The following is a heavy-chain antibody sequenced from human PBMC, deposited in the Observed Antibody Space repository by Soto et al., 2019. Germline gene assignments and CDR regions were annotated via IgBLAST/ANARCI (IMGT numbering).Heavy chain of an antibody. CDR3: AKGRSYYYYYGVDV. CDR1: GFTFSSCA. CDR2: IIDSGGST. V-gene: IGHV3-23*01. Sequence: PGGSLRLSCAASGFTFSSCAMGWVRKDPGKGLEWVSDIIDSGGSTYYADSVKGRFTISRDNSKSTLYLQMNSLRAEDTALYYCAKGRSYYYYYGVDVWDQGTTVTVSS. J-gene: IGHJ6*02.